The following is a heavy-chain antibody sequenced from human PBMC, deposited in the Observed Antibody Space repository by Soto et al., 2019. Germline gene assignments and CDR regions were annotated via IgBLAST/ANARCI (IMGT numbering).Heavy chain of an antibody. V-gene: IGHV3-30-3*01. J-gene: IGHJ4*02. CDR2: ISFEGNDK. Sequence: HPVGSLRLSCAASGFSFSSYAMHWVRQAPGKGLEWVAVISFEGNDKYYADSVKGRFTISRDENENTLHLQMNSLRPEDTAVYYCARDRYLDSYAFDSWGQGTLVTVSS. CDR1: GFSFSSYA. CDR3: ARDRYLDSYAFDS. D-gene: IGHD3-9*01.